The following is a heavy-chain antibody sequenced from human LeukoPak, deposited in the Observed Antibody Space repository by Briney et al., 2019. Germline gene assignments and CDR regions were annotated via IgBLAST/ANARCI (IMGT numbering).Heavy chain of an antibody. CDR1: GYTFTSYG. D-gene: IGHD3-9*01. J-gene: IGHJ1*01. CDR2: ISAYNGNT. Sequence: ASVKVSSKASGYTFTSYGISWVRQAPGQGLEWMGWISAYNGNTNYAQKLQGRVTMTTDTSTSTAYMELRSLRSDDTAVYYCARSYYDILTGYFQHWGQGTLVTVSS. CDR3: ARSYYDILTGYFQH. V-gene: IGHV1-18*01.